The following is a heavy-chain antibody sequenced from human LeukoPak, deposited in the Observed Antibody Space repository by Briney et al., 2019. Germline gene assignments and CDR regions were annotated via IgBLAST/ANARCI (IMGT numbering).Heavy chain of an antibody. J-gene: IGHJ4*02. CDR3: ARFLSGSYLFDY. CDR2: IIPIFGTA. CDR1: GGTFSSYA. D-gene: IGHD1-26*01. Sequence: GASVKVSCKASGGTFSSYAISWVRQAPGQGLEWMGGIIPIFGTANYAQKFQGRVTITADESTSTAHMELSSLRSEDTAVYYCARFLSGSYLFDYWGQGTLVTVSS. V-gene: IGHV1-69*13.